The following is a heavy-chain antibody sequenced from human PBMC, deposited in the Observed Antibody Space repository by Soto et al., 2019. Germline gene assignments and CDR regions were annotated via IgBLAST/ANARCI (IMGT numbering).Heavy chain of an antibody. CDR3: TTRYYDFWSGYVDY. CDR1: GFIFSNAW. V-gene: IGHV3-15*01. D-gene: IGHD3-3*01. Sequence: EVQLVESGGGLVKPGGSLRLSCAASGFIFSNAWMSWVRQAPGKGLEWVGRIKSKTDGGTTDYAAPVKGRFTISRDDSKNTLYLQMNRLKTEDTAVYYCTTRYYDFWSGYVDYWGQGTLVTVSS. J-gene: IGHJ4*01. CDR2: IKSKTDGGTT.